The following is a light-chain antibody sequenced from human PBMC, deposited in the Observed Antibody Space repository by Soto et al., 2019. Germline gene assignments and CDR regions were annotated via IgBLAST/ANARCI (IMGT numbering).Light chain of an antibody. CDR2: ANT. CDR3: QSYDRSPSQDVV. V-gene: IGLV1-40*01. CDR1: SSNNGTDYD. J-gene: IGLJ2*01. Sequence: QSVLTQPPSVSGAPGQRVTISCTESSSNNGTDYDVHWYQHLPGTAPKLLIFANTNRPSGVPDRFSGSKSGTSASLAITGLQAEDEAVYYCQSYDRSPSQDVVFGGGTKLTVL.